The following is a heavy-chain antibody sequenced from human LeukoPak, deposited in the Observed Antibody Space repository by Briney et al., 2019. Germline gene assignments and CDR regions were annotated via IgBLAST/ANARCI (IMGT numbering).Heavy chain of an antibody. Sequence: ASVKVSCKASGYTFTSYDINWVRQATGQGLEWMGWMNPNSGNTGYAQKFQGRVTMTRITSISTAYMELSSLRSEDTAVYYCARALVGATSYYFDYWGQGTLVTVSS. CDR3: ARALVGATSYYFDY. J-gene: IGHJ4*02. CDR2: MNPNSGNT. D-gene: IGHD1-26*01. V-gene: IGHV1-8*01. CDR1: GYTFTSYD.